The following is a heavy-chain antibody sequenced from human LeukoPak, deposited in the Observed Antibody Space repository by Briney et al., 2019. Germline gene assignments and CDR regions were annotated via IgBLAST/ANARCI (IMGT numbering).Heavy chain of an antibody. Sequence: GSLRLSCAASGFTFRAYSVNWVRQAPGKGLEWVSYISSSSSTIYYADSVKGRFTISRDNAKNSLYLHMNSLRAEDTAVYYCARARGGTSLDFWGQEPWSPSPQ. J-gene: IGHJ4*01. CDR3: ARARGGTSLDF. CDR1: GFTFRAYS. D-gene: IGHD3-10*01. CDR2: ISSSSSTI. V-gene: IGHV3-48*01.